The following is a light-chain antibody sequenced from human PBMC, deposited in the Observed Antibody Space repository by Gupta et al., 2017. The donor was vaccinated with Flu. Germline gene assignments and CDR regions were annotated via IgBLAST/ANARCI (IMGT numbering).Light chain of an antibody. Sequence: QSLLTQPPPMAGAPGQRVTISCTGRMSNIGGGSDVPWYQHVPGSAPKLLIYGDTYRPSGVPDRFSGSKSGSSASLAITGLQAEDEADYYCQSYDSSLRGYVFGSGTKVTAL. J-gene: IGLJ1*01. V-gene: IGLV1-40*01. CDR1: MSNIGGGSD. CDR3: QSYDSSLRGYV. CDR2: GDT.